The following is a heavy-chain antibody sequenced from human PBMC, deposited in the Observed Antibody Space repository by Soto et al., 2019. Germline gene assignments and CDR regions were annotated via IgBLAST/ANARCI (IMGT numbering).Heavy chain of an antibody. CDR3: ARGITMVRGVIGLGTPVRN. CDR1: GGSFSGYY. V-gene: IGHV4-34*01. Sequence: QVQLQQWGAGLLKPSETLSLTCAVYGGSFSGYYWSWIRQPPGKGLEWIGEINHSGSTNYNPSLKSRVTISVDTSKNQFSLKLSSVTAADTAVYYCARGITMVRGVIGLGTPVRNWGQGTLVTVSS. D-gene: IGHD3-10*01. J-gene: IGHJ4*02. CDR2: INHSGST.